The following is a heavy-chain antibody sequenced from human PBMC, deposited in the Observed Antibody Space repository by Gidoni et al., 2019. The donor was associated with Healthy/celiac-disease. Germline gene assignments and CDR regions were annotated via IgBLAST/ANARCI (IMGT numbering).Heavy chain of an antibody. V-gene: IGHV4-39*01. CDR1: GGSISSSSYY. CDR2: IYYSGST. Sequence: QLQLQESGPGLVKPSETLSLTCTVSGGSISSSSYYWGWIRQPPGKGLEWIGSIYYSGSTYYNPSLKSRVTISVDTSKNQFSLKLSSVTAADTAVYYCARLEVAATQSFGYWGQGTLVTVSS. J-gene: IGHJ4*02. CDR3: ARLEVAATQSFGY. D-gene: IGHD2-15*01.